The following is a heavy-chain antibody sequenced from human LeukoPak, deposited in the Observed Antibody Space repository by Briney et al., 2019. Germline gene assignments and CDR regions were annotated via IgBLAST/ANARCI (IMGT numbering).Heavy chain of an antibody. CDR3: ASGYCSGGSCYREYGGNVPFEY. CDR2: INSDGSPT. V-gene: IGHV3-74*01. CDR1: GFTFSSYW. J-gene: IGHJ4*02. Sequence: PGGSLRLSCAASGFTFSSYWMHWVRQAPGKGLVWVSRINSDGSPTSYADSVKGRFTISRDNAKNTLYLQMNSLRAEDTAVYYCASGYCSGGSCYREYGGNVPFEYWGQGTLVTVSS. D-gene: IGHD2-15*01.